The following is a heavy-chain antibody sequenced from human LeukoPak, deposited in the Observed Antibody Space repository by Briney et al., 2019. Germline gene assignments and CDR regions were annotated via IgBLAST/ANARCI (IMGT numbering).Heavy chain of an antibody. CDR1: GYIFTDYY. CDR3: ARDRVEPVVLNY. CDR2: IRTSSSAT. V-gene: IGHV1-2*02. J-gene: IGHJ4*02. Sequence: ASVKVSCKASGYIFTDYYMHWVRQAPGQGLEWMGWIRTSSSATNYAQKFQGRVTMTRDTSISTAYMELSRLRSDETAVYYCARDRVEPVVLNYWGQGALVTVS. D-gene: IGHD2-8*02.